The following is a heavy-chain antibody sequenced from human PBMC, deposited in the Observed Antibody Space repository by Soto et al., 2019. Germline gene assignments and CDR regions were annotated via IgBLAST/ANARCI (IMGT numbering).Heavy chain of an antibody. CDR1: GFTFSTYN. CDR3: AKAPVGATPYFDY. CDR2: ISYDGSNK. J-gene: IGHJ4*02. V-gene: IGHV3-30*18. Sequence: GGSLRLSCAASGFTFSTYNMNWVRQAPGKGLEWVAVISYDGSNKYYADSVKGRFTISRDNSKNTLYLQMNSLRAEDTAVYYCAKAPVGATPYFDYWGQGTLVTVSS. D-gene: IGHD1-26*01.